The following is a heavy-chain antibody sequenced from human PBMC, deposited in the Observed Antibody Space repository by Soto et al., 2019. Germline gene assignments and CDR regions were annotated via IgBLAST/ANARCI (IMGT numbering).Heavy chain of an antibody. J-gene: IGHJ5*02. V-gene: IGHV4-4*07. CDR1: GASISSYY. D-gene: IGHD3-10*01. CDR2: FFTTGST. CDR3: ARGAYGSETSPNWFDP. Sequence: SETLSLTCTVSGASISSYYWSWIRQPAGKGLEWIGRFFTTGSTNYNPSLKSRVIMSVDTSKNQFSLKVNSVTAADTAVYYCARGAYGSETSPNWFDPWGQGTMVTVSS.